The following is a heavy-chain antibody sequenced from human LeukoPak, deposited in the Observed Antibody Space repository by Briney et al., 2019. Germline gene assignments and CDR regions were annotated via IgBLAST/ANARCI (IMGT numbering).Heavy chain of an antibody. J-gene: IGHJ1*01. D-gene: IGHD2-21*02. CDR1: GFAFSSYA. V-gene: IGHV3-7*01. CDR3: TSWGDTTAEYFQR. Sequence: GGSLRLSCAASGFAFSSYAMSWVRQAPGKGLEWVAHINPDGRDTYYVDSVKGRFTISRDNAQNSMYLQMNSLRVEDTAVYYCTSWGDTTAEYFQRWGQGTLVTVSS. CDR2: INPDGRDT.